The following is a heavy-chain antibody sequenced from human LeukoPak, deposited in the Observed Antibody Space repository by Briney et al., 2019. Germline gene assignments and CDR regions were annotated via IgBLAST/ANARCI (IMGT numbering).Heavy chain of an antibody. Sequence: GGSLRLSCAAYGFTFSDYYMSWIRQAPGKGLEWVSYISSSGSTIYYADSVKGRFTISRDNAKNSLYLQMNSLRAEDTAVYYCARDLQNNYDSSGYYFDYWGQGTLVTVSS. V-gene: IGHV3-11*04. J-gene: IGHJ4*02. CDR2: ISSSGSTI. D-gene: IGHD3-22*01. CDR3: ARDLQNNYDSSGYYFDY. CDR1: GFTFSDYY.